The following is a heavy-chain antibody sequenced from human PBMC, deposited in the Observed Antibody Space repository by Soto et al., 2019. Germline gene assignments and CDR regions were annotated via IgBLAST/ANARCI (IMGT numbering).Heavy chain of an antibody. CDR1: GYTFTSYD. CDR3: AREMTTRGLDV. Sequence: QVQLVQSGAEVKKPGASVKVSCKASGYTFTSYDINWVRQATGQGLEWMGWMNPNSGNTGHAQNXXXXXXXXXXXXXXXXXXXXXXLRSXXXXXXYCAREMTTRGLDVWGQGTTVTVSS. V-gene: IGHV1-8*01. D-gene: IGHD3-10*01. CDR2: MNPNSGNT. J-gene: IGHJ6*02.